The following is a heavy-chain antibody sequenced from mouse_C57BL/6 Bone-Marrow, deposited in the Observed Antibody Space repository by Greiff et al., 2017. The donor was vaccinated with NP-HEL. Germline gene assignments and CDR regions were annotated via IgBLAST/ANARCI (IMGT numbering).Heavy chain of an antibody. Sequence: VQLQQSGPELVKPGDSVKISCKASGYSFTGYFMNWVMQSHGKSLEWIGRINPYNGDTFYNQKFKGKATLTVDKSSSTAHMELRSLTSEDSAVYYCERHDYGRYWYFDVWGTGTTVTVSS. CDR2: INPYNGDT. D-gene: IGHD2-4*01. V-gene: IGHV1-20*01. CDR1: GYSFTGYF. CDR3: ERHDYGRYWYFDV. J-gene: IGHJ1*03.